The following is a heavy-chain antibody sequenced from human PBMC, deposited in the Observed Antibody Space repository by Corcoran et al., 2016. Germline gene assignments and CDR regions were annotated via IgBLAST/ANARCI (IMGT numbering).Heavy chain of an antibody. D-gene: IGHD3-3*01. V-gene: IGHV1-2*04. CDR2: INPNSGGT. CDR1: GYTFTGYY. CDR3: ARDGVPVLRFLEWLSDIQIRDYYYGMDV. Sequence: QVQLVQSGAEVKKPGASVKVSCKASGYTFTGYYMHWVRQAPGQGLEWLGWINPNSGGTNYAQKFQGWVTMTRDTSISTAYMELSRLRSADTAVDYWARDGVPVLRFLEWLSDIQIRDYYYGMDVWGQGTTVTVSS. J-gene: IGHJ6*02.